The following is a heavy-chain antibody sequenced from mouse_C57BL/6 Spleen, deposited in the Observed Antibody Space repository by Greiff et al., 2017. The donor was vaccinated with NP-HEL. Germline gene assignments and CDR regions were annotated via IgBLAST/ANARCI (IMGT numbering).Heavy chain of an antibody. CDR3: ARPIYYYGSSYAMDY. CDR2: IDPANGNT. J-gene: IGHJ4*01. V-gene: IGHV14-3*01. Sequence: VQLKESVAELVRPGASVKLSCTASGFNIKNTYMHWVKQRPEQGLEWIGRIDPANGNTKYAPKFQGKATITADTSSNTAYLQLSSLTSEDTAIYYCARPIYYYGSSYAMDYWGQGTSVTVSS. CDR1: GFNIKNTY. D-gene: IGHD1-1*01.